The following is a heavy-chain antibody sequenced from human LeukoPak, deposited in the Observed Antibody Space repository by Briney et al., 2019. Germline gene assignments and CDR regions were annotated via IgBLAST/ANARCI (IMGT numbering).Heavy chain of an antibody. CDR2: ISGSGGST. CDR3: AKGYCVNTKCSNYDY. CDR1: GFTFSSYA. D-gene: IGHD2-2*01. J-gene: IGHJ4*02. V-gene: IGHV3-23*01. Sequence: GGSLRLSCAASGFTFSSYAMSWVRQAPGKGLEWVSAISGSGGSTYYADSVKGRFTISRDNSKNTLYLQMNSLRAGDTAVYYCAKGYCVNTKCSNYDYWGQGTLVTVSS.